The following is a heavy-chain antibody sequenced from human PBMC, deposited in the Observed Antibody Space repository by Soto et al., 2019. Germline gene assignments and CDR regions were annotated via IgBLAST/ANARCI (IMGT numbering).Heavy chain of an antibody. CDR3: ARVPHSSGWYGGWFDP. J-gene: IGHJ5*02. D-gene: IGHD6-19*01. CDR1: GGTFSSYA. CDR2: IIPIFGTA. V-gene: IGHV1-69*12. Sequence: QVQLVQSGAEVKKPGSSVKVSCKASGGTFSSYAISWVRQAPGQGLEWMGGIIPIFGTANYAQKFQGRVTIAACESTSSAYMELGSLRSEDTAVYYCARVPHSSGWYGGWFDPWGQGTLVTVSS.